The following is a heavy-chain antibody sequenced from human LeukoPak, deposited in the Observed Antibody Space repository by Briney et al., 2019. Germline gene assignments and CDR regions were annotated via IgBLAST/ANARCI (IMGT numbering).Heavy chain of an antibody. V-gene: IGHV4-39*01. CDR3: ARQTGSGLFTLP. J-gene: IGHJ4*02. CDR2: IYYSGST. D-gene: IGHD3/OR15-3a*01. CDR1: GGSISSSSYY. Sequence: PSETLSLTCTVSGGSISSSSYYWGRIRQPPGKGLEWIGSIYYSGSTYYNASLKSRVTISIDTSKNQISLRLTSVTAADTAMYYCARQTGSGLFTLPGGQGTLVTVSS.